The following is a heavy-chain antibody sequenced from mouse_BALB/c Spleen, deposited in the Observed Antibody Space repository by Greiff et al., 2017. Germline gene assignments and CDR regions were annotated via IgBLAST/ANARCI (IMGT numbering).Heavy chain of an antibody. D-gene: IGHD3-1*01. CDR3: GRSALDYAMDD. CDR1: GYAFTNYL. V-gene: IGHV1-54*01. CDR2: INPGSGGT. J-gene: IGHJ4*01. Sequence: QVQLQQSGAELVRPGTSVKVSCKASGYAFTNYLIEWVKQRPGQGLEWIGVINPGSGGTNYNEKFKGKATLTADKSSSPAYMQLRSLTSDDSAVYFCGRSALDYAMDDWGQGTAVTVSS.